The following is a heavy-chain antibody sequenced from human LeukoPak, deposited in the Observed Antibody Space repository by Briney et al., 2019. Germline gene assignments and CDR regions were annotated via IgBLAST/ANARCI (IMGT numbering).Heavy chain of an antibody. Sequence: TETLSLTCTVSGGSISSYYWSWIRQPPGKGLEWIGYIYYTGSTNYNPSLKSRVTISVDTSKNQFSLNLSSVTAADTAVYYCARGSGWYWLWGQGTLVTVSS. J-gene: IGHJ4*02. D-gene: IGHD6-19*01. CDR1: GGSISSYY. CDR3: ARGSGWYWL. V-gene: IGHV4-59*01. CDR2: IYYTGST.